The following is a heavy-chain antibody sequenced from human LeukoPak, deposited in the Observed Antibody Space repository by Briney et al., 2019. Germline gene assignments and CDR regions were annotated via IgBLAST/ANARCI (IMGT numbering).Heavy chain of an antibody. J-gene: IGHJ3*02. V-gene: IGHV1-18*01. CDR2: ISAYNGNT. D-gene: IGHD3-22*01. CDR1: GGTFSSYA. Sequence: ASVKVSCKASGGTFSSYAISWVRQAPGQGLEWMGWISAYNGNTNYAQKLQGRVTMTTDTSTSTAYMELRSLRSDDTAVYYCASSGPQYYYDSSGPRRAFDIWGQGTMVTVSS. CDR3: ASSGPQYYYDSSGPRRAFDI.